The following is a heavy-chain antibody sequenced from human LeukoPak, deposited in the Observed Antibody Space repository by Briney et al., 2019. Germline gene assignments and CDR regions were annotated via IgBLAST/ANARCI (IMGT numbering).Heavy chain of an antibody. CDR1: GGTFSSYA. J-gene: IGHJ4*02. CDR3: ARGGSRMTTFYIIDY. Sequence: SVKVSCKASGGTFSSYAISWVRQAPGQGLEWMGGIIPIFGTANYAQKFQGRVTITRDTSANTAYMELSSLRFEDTAVYYCARGGSRMTTFYIIDYWGQGTLVTVSS. D-gene: IGHD4-11*01. CDR2: IIPIFGTA. V-gene: IGHV1-69*05.